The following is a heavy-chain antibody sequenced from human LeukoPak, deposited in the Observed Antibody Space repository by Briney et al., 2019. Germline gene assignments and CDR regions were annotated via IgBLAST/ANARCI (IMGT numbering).Heavy chain of an antibody. CDR3: ARDRSRSYEIDY. CDR1: GFTFSSYS. D-gene: IGHD1-26*01. Sequence: GGSPRLSCAASGFTFSSYSMNWVRQAPGKGLEWVSSISSSSSYIYYADSVKGRFTISRDNAKNSLYLQMNSLRAEDTAVYYCARDRSRSYEIDYWGQGTLVTASS. V-gene: IGHV3-21*01. CDR2: ISSSSSYI. J-gene: IGHJ4*02.